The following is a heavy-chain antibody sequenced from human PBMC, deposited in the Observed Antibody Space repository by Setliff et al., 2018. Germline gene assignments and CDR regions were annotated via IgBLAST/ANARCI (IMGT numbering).Heavy chain of an antibody. Sequence: SETLSLTCAAAGGTLSDYYWTWIRQPPGKGLEWIGEIKHSGSTNYKPSLKSRVSISVDTSKNQFSLKLGSVTAADTAVYYCARGRSVAARLHDSWGQGSRVTFSS. CDR2: IKHSGST. D-gene: IGHD6-6*01. CDR1: GGTLSDYY. J-gene: IGHJ4*02. V-gene: IGHV4-34*01. CDR3: ARGRSVAARLHDS.